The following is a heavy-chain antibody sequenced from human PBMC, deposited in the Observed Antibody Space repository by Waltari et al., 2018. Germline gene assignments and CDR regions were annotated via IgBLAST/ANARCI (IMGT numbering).Heavy chain of an antibody. Sequence: QVQLVQSGAEVKKPGASVKVSCKASGYTFTGYYMHWVRQAPGQGLERMGWRNPNSGGNNYAQKFQGRVTETRYTSISTAYMELSRLRSDDTAVYYCARGMVGYSSSHRPFDYWGQGTLVTVAS. CDR3: ARGMVGYSSSHRPFDY. D-gene: IGHD6-6*01. CDR2: RNPNSGGN. J-gene: IGHJ4*02. V-gene: IGHV1-2*02. CDR1: GYTFTGYY.